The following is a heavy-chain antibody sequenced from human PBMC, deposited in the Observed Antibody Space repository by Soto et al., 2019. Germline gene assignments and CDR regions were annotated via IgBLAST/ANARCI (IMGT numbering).Heavy chain of an antibody. CDR1: GFTFSSSA. Sequence: EEQLLESGGGLVQPGGSLRISCVASGFTFSSSAMNWVRQAPRKGLEWVSTFGTSANNTYYADSVRGRFTISRDNSKNTLYLQMNSLRVDDTAVYYCAKARRLLKRGGAFDIWGQGTMVTVSS. CDR2: FGTSANNT. J-gene: IGHJ3*02. V-gene: IGHV3-23*01. CDR3: AKARRLLKRGGAFDI. D-gene: IGHD2-15*01.